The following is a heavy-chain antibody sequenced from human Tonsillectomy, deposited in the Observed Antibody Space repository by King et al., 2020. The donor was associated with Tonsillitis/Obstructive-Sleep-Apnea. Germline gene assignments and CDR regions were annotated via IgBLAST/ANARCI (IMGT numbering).Heavy chain of an antibody. D-gene: IGHD2-2*01. CDR1: GFSLSNARMG. CDR2: IFSNDEK. V-gene: IGHV2-26*01. J-gene: IGHJ6*02. CDR3: ARISCSSTSCFYYYYYGMDV. Sequence: TLQESGPVLVKPTETLTLTCTVSGFSLSNARMGVSWIRQPPGKALEWLAHIFSNDEKSYSTSLKSRLTISKDTSKRQVVLTMTNMDPVDTATYYCARISCSSTSCFYYYYYGMDVWGQGTTVTVSS.